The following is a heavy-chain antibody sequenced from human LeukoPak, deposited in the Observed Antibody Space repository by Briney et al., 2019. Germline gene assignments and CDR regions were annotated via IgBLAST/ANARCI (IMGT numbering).Heavy chain of an antibody. D-gene: IGHD4-17*01. CDR2: VSASGGNS. Sequence: GGSLRLSCEASGFTFSDSAMSWVRQASGRGLEWVSLVSASGGNSYYADSVKGRFTVSRDSSKNTLHLQMNSLRAEDTAVYYCARGSDFGDYWGQGTLVTVSS. V-gene: IGHV3-23*01. CDR3: ARGSDFGDY. J-gene: IGHJ4*02. CDR1: GFTFSDSA.